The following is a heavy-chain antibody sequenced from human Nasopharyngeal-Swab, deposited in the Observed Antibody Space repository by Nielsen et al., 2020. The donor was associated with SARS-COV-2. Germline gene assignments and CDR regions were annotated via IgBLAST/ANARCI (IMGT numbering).Heavy chain of an antibody. Sequence: SCEASGFTISRYGMHWVSQAPGKGLEWVTFISYDGSVKYYADSVKGRFTISTDVSNNTLYLQMNSLRVEDTAIYYCTKGAQLGDYWGQGTLVTVSS. V-gene: IGHV3-30*18. J-gene: IGHJ4*02. CDR2: ISYDGSVK. D-gene: IGHD6-13*01. CDR3: TKGAQLGDY. CDR1: GFTISRYG.